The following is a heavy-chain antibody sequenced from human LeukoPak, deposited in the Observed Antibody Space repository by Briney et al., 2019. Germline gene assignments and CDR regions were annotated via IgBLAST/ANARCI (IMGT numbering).Heavy chain of an antibody. CDR3: ARDYYDILTGYFYGAFDI. CDR1: GFTFSSYA. V-gene: IGHV3-30-3*01. J-gene: IGHJ3*02. Sequence: GRSLRLSCAASGFTFSSYAMHWVRQAPGKGLEWVAVISYDGSNKYYADSVKGRFTISRDNSKNTLYLQMNSLRAEDTAVYYCARDYYDILTGYFYGAFDIWGQGTMVTVSS. D-gene: IGHD3-9*01. CDR2: ISYDGSNK.